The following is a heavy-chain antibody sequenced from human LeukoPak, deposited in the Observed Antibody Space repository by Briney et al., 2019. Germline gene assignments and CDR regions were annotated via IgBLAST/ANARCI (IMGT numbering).Heavy chain of an antibody. CDR1: GFTFSAYA. J-gene: IGHJ4*02. D-gene: IGHD6-19*01. CDR2: ISYDGNNE. CDR3: ARITVDSSGWYHFDY. Sequence: PGGSLRLSCVASGFTFSAYAMHWVRQAPGKGLEWVAIISYDGNNEYYADSVKGRFTISRDNAKNSLSLQMNSLRAEDTAVYYCARITVDSSGWYHFDYWGQGTLVTVSS. V-gene: IGHV3-30-3*01.